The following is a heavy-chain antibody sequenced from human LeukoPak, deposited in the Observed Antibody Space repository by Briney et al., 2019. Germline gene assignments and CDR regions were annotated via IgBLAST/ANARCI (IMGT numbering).Heavy chain of an antibody. Sequence: GGSLRLSCAASGFTFSSYSMTWVRQAPGKGLEWVSGIGSNSVPTVYADSVKGRFTISRDNSKSMLYLQMDSLRVEDTAVYYCAKHCSGYCNTASEKRFDPWGQGTLVTVSS. CDR2: IGSNSVPT. V-gene: IGHV3-23*01. D-gene: IGHD2-2*03. CDR1: GFTFSSYS. CDR3: AKHCSGYCNTASEKRFDP. J-gene: IGHJ5*02.